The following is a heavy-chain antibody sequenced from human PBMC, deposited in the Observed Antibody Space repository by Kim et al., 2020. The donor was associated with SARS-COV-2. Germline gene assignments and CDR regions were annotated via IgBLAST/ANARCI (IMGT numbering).Heavy chain of an antibody. CDR2: INHSGST. CDR3: ARGGAAAGTEGVNWFDP. D-gene: IGHD6-13*01. Sequence: SETLSLTCAVYGGSFSGYYWSWIRQPPGKGLEWIGEINHSGSTNYNPSLKSRVTISVDTSKNQFSLKLSSVTAADTAVYYCARGGAAAGTEGVNWFDPWGQGTLVTVSS. J-gene: IGHJ5*02. CDR1: GGSFSGYY. V-gene: IGHV4-34*01.